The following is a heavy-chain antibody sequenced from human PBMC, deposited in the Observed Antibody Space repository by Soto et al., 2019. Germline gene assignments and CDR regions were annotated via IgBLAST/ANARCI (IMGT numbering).Heavy chain of an antibody. V-gene: IGHV1-69*12. CDR2: IIPIFGTA. J-gene: IGHJ6*02. Sequence: QVQLVQSGAAVKKPGSSVKVSCKASGGTFSSYAISWVRQAPGQGLEWMGGIIPIFGTANYAQKFQGRVTITADESTSTAYMERSSLRSEDTAVYYCARDRGPRSGLSGSYYYYGMDVWGQGTTVTVSS. CDR1: GGTFSSYA. CDR3: ARDRGPRSGLSGSYYYYGMDV. D-gene: IGHD3-3*01.